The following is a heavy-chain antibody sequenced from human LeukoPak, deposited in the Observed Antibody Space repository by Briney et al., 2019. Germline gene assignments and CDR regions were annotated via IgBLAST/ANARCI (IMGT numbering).Heavy chain of an antibody. CDR1: GLTFSSYW. Sequence: GGSLRLSCAASGLTFSSYWMSWVRQAPGKGLAWVAHIKKDGSEKDYVDSVKGRFTISRDNAKNSLYLQMNSLRAEDTAVYYCAREMATIRAPYYFDYWGQGTLVSVSS. CDR3: AREMATIRAPYYFDY. CDR2: IKKDGSEK. V-gene: IGHV3-7*01. J-gene: IGHJ4*02. D-gene: IGHD5-24*01.